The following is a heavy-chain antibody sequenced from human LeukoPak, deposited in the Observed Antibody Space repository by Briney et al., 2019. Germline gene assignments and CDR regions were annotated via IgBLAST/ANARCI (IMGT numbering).Heavy chain of an antibody. J-gene: IGHJ4*02. CDR1: GFTLSDYA. V-gene: IGHV3-23*01. Sequence: GGSLSLSCAASGFTLSDYAMNWVRQAPGEGLEWLSAISGSDGHTFYADSVKGRFTLSRDNSKNTLYLQMNNLRADDTAIYYCAKVPWVGTITWGQGTLVIVSS. CDR3: AKVPWVGTIT. D-gene: IGHD1-26*01. CDR2: ISGSDGHT.